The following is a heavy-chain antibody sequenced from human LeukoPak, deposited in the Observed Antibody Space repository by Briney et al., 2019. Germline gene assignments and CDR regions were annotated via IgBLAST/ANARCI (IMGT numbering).Heavy chain of an antibody. Sequence: GASVKVSCKASGGTFSSYAISWVRQAPGQRLEWMGWINAGSGYTKYSQKFQGRVTITRDTSASTAYMELSSLRSEDTAVYYCARDFGDYTPNDYWGQGTLVTVSS. J-gene: IGHJ4*02. D-gene: IGHD4-17*01. CDR3: ARDFGDYTPNDY. V-gene: IGHV1-3*01. CDR2: INAGSGYT. CDR1: GGTFSSYA.